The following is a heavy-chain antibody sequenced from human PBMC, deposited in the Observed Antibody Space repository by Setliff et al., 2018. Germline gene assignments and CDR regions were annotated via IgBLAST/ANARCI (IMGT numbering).Heavy chain of an antibody. Sequence: LVNPTQPLTLTCTYSGFSFGISGMRLSWIRQAPGKALEWLARVDWDDDKFYSTSLATRLTISKDTFKNQVILTMTNMDPADTATYFCARDSREYYFDYWGQGILVTVSS. CDR2: VDWDDDK. J-gene: IGHJ4*02. CDR3: ARDSREYYFDY. V-gene: IGHV2-70*04. D-gene: IGHD3-22*01. CDR1: GFSFGISGMR.